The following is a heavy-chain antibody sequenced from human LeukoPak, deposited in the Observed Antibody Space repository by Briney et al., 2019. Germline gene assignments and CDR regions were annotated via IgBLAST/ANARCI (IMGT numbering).Heavy chain of an antibody. CDR3: ARGPMITFGGVIVSFDY. CDR1: GLTFSSYS. V-gene: IGHV3-21*01. J-gene: IGHJ4*02. D-gene: IGHD3-16*02. CDR2: ISSSSSYI. Sequence: PGGSLRLSCAASGLTFSSYSMNWVRQAPGKGLEWVSSISSSSSYIYYADSVKGRFTISRDNAKNSLYLQMNSLRAEDTAVYYCARGPMITFGGVIVSFDYWGQGTLVTVSS.